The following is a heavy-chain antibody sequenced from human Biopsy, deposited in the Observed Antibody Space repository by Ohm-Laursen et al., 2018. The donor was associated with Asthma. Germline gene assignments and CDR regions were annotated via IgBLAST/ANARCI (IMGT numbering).Heavy chain of an antibody. CDR1: SSTLVDHA. Sequence: SQTLSLASPSSTLVDHATHWGPQAPGKGLEWVSGISWNSGSIGYADSVKGRFTISRDNAKNSLYLQMNSLRAEDTALYYCAKGEWELLEANFDYWGQGTLVTVSS. CDR2: ISWNSGSI. D-gene: IGHD1-26*01. CDR3: AKGEWELLEANFDY. J-gene: IGHJ4*02. V-gene: IGHV3-9*01.